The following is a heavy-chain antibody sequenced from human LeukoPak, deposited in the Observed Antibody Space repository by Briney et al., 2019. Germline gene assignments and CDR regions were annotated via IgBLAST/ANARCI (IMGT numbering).Heavy chain of an antibody. CDR3: ARVRPLGYFDY. D-gene: IGHD6-6*01. CDR1: GFTFSSYW. Sequence: PGGSLRLSCAASGFTFSSYWMHSVRQAPRKGLVWVSRIDSDGSTTNYADSVKGRFTISRDNAKNTVYLQMNSLRAADTAVYYCARVRPLGYFDYWGQGTLVTVSS. CDR2: IDSDGSTT. V-gene: IGHV3-74*01. J-gene: IGHJ4*02.